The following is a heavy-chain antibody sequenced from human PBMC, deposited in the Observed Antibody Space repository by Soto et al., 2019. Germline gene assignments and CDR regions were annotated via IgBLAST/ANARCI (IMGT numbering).Heavy chain of an antibody. CDR2: ISSGGST. CDR1: GFTVGSFY. CDR3: ARDTFGGAYDFLH. V-gene: IGHV3-66*01. Sequence: EVQLVESGGGLVQPGGSLRLSCAASGFTVGSFYMTWVRQAPGKGLQWVAVISSGGSTYYADSVKGRFTISRDNSKNTLYLEMNSLRAEDTAVYYCARDTFGGAYDFLHGGQGTLVTVSS. D-gene: IGHD3-3*01. J-gene: IGHJ4*02.